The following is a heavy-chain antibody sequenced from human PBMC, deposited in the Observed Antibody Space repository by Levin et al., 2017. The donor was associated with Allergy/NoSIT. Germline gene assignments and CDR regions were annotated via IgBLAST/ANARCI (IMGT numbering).Heavy chain of an antibody. CDR2: IKKDGSDK. J-gene: IGHJ4*02. V-gene: IGHV3-7*04. Sequence: GESLKISCAASGFTFTNYWMNWVRQAPGKGLEWVANIKKDGSDKYYVDSVKGRFTISRDDSKNSVYLQMNSLRAEDTAGYYCARAALDTAMVGDYWGQGTLVTVSS. D-gene: IGHD5-18*01. CDR3: ARAALDTAMVGDY. CDR1: GFTFTNYW.